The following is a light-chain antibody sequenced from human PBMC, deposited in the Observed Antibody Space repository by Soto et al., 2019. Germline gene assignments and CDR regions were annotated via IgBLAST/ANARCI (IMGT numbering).Light chain of an antibody. J-gene: IGKJ4*01. CDR3: QQCYNTPIT. CDR2: AAS. Sequence: DIQMTQSPSSLSASVGDRVTITCRASQSINSYLNWYQQKPGKAPKLLIYAASSLQRGVPSRFSGSGSGTDFTLTISSLQPEDFAIYYCQQCYNTPITFGGGTKEEIK. CDR1: QSINSY. V-gene: IGKV1-39*01.